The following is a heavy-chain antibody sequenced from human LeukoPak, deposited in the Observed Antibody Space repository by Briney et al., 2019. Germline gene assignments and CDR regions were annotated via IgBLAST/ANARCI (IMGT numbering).Heavy chain of an antibody. CDR2: IWYDGSNK. J-gene: IGHJ3*02. CDR1: GFTFSSYG. Sequence: GGSLRLSCAASGFTFSSYGMHWVRQAPGKGLEWVAVIWYDGSNKYYADSVKGRFTISRDNSKNTLYLQMNSLRAEDTAVYYCARARAVRGVISDAFDIWGQGTMVTLSS. CDR3: ARARAVRGVISDAFDI. D-gene: IGHD3-10*01. V-gene: IGHV3-33*01.